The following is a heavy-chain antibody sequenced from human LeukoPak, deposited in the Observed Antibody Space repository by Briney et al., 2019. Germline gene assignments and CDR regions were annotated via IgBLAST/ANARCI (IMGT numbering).Heavy chain of an antibody. D-gene: IGHD4-23*01. CDR3: ARARVYGGDPSSPFQY. CDR1: GGSFSGYY. V-gene: IGHV4-34*01. CDR2: INHSGST. Sequence: PSETLSLTCAVYGGSFSGYYWSWIRQSPGNGLERIGEINHSGSTNHNLSLKSRVTISVDMSKNEFSLKLSSVTAADTAVYYCARARVYGGDPSSPFQYWGQGTLVAVSS. J-gene: IGHJ1*01.